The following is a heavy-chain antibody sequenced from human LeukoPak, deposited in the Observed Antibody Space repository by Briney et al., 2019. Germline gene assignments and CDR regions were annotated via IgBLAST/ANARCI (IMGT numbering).Heavy chain of an antibody. J-gene: IGHJ4*02. CDR3: ARDTDYYGSGRHGFFDY. V-gene: IGHV3-7*01. CDR2: IKQDGSEK. CDR1: GFTFSSYW. Sequence: GGSLRLSCAASGFTFSSYWMSWVRQAPGKGLEWVANIKQDGSEKYYVDSVKGRFTISRDNAKNSLYLQMNSLRAEDTAVYYCARDTDYYGSGRHGFFDYWGQGTLVTVSS. D-gene: IGHD3-10*01.